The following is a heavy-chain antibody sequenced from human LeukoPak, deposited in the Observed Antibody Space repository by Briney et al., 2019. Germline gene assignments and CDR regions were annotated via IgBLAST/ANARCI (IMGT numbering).Heavy chain of an antibody. CDR1: GYIFTSYN. V-gene: IGHV1-2*02. CDR2: INCNSGDA. CDR3: ARSAGHCSNGICFTDYYMDV. Sequence: ASVKVSCKASGYIFTSYNIYWVRQAPGQGLEWVGRINCNSGDANSAQKFQGRVTMTRDTSVSTAYMDLSSVTSDDAAVYFCARSAGHCSNGICFTDYYMDVWGRGTTLIVSS. J-gene: IGHJ6*03. D-gene: IGHD2-8*01.